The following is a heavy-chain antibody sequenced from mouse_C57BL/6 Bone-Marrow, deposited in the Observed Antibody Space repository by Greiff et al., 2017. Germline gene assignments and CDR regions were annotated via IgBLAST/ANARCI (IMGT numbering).Heavy chain of an antibody. CDR1: GFSLTSYG. D-gene: IGHD2-2*01. Sequence: VQLQQSGPGLVQPSPSLSITCTVSGFSLTSYGVHWVRQSPGKGLEWLGVIWRGGSTDYNAAFMSRLSITKDNSKSQVFFKMNSLPADDTAIYYCAKNSLYGFYAMDYWGQGTAVTVSS. CDR3: AKNSLYGFYAMDY. V-gene: IGHV2-5*01. J-gene: IGHJ4*01. CDR2: IWRGGST.